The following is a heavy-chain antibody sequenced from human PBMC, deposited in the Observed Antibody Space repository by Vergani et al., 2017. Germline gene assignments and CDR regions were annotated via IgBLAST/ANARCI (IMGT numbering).Heavy chain of an antibody. CDR3: ANPLYCSSTSCRVFDY. J-gene: IGHJ4*02. CDR2: LRYDGITT. CDR1: GFTLSNYG. Sequence: QVQVVESGGGVVQPGGSLRLSCAASGFTLSNYGMHWVRQAPGKGLEWVAFLRYDGITTQYVDSGKGRFIISRDNSKNTLYLKMSSLRREDTAMYYCANPLYCSSTSCRVFDYWGQGTLVTVSS. D-gene: IGHD2-2*01. V-gene: IGHV3-30*02.